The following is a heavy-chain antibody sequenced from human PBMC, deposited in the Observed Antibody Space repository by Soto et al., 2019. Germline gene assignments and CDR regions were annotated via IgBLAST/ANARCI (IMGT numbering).Heavy chain of an antibody. Sequence: LRLSCAASGFTFSSYAMHWVRQAPGKGLEWVAVISYDGSNKYYADSVKGRFTISRDNSKNTLYLQMNSLRAEDTAVYYCARGNYYDSSGITRMDYWGQGTLVTVSS. CDR2: ISYDGSNK. CDR1: GFTFSSYA. D-gene: IGHD3-22*01. J-gene: IGHJ4*02. CDR3: ARGNYYDSSGITRMDY. V-gene: IGHV3-30-3*01.